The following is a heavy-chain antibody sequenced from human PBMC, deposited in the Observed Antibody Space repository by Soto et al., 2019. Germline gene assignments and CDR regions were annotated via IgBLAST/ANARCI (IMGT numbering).Heavy chain of an antibody. D-gene: IGHD6-13*01. V-gene: IGHV4-31*03. CDR2: IYYSGST. CDR1: GGSISSGGYY. CDR3: AAVSSSWYEGVMGWFDP. Sequence: SETLSLTCTVSGGSISSGGYYWSWIRQYPGKGLEWIGYIYYSGSTYYNPSLKSRVTISVDTSKNQFSLKLSSVTAADTAVYYCAAVSSSWYEGVMGWFDPWGQGTLVTVSS. J-gene: IGHJ5*02.